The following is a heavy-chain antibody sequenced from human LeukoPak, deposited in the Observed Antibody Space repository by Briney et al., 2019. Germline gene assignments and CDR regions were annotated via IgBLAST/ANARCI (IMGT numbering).Heavy chain of an antibody. Sequence: ASVMVSCKASGYTFTSYYMHWVRQAPGQGLEWMGIINPSGGSTSYAQKFQGRVTMTRDTSTSTVYMELSSLRSEDTAVYYCARALYSSGWYKASWYYYGMDVWGQGTTVTVSS. J-gene: IGHJ6*02. CDR2: INPSGGST. CDR3: ARALYSSGWYKASWYYYGMDV. D-gene: IGHD6-19*01. V-gene: IGHV1-46*01. CDR1: GYTFTSYY.